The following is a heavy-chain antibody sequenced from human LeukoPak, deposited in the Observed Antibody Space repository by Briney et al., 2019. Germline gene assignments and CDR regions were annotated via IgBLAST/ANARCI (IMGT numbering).Heavy chain of an antibody. Sequence: SETLSLTCTVSGGSISSYYWSWIRQPAGKGLEWIGRIYASGSTNYSPSLKSRVTMSVDTSKNQFSLKLSSVTAADTAVYYCARLASKGYCSSTSCSYYFDYWGQGTLVTVSS. J-gene: IGHJ4*02. D-gene: IGHD2-2*01. CDR1: GGSISSYY. CDR2: IYASGST. V-gene: IGHV4-4*07. CDR3: ARLASKGYCSSTSCSYYFDY.